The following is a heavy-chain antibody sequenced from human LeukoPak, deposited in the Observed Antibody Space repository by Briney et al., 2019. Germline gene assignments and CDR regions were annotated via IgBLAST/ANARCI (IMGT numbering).Heavy chain of an antibody. D-gene: IGHD3-16*01. Sequence: ASVKVSCKASGYTFTGYYMHWVRQAPGQGLEWMGWINPNSGGTNYAQKFQGWVTMTRDTSISTAYMELSRLRSDDTAVYYRARGTRLSPSYYYYYGMDVWGQGTTVTVSS. CDR2: INPNSGGT. CDR1: GYTFTGYY. CDR3: ARGTRLSPSYYYYYGMDV. V-gene: IGHV1-2*04. J-gene: IGHJ6*02.